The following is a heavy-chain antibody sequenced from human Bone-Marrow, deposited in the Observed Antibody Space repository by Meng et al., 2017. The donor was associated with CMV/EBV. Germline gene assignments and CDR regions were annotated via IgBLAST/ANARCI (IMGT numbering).Heavy chain of an antibody. Sequence: SVKVSCKASGGTFSSYAISWVRQAPGQGLEWMGGIIPIFGTANYAQKFQGRVTITTGESTSTAYMELSSLRSEETAVYYWASGYYDSSGYYGSFDYWGQGTLVTVSS. D-gene: IGHD3-22*01. J-gene: IGHJ4*01. CDR3: ASGYYDSSGYYGSFDY. CDR1: GGTFSSYA. V-gene: IGHV1-69*05. CDR2: IIPIFGTA.